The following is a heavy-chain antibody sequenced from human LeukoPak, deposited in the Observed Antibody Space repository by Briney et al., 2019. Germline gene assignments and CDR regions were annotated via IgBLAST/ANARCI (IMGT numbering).Heavy chain of an antibody. CDR2: IYYSGST. D-gene: IGHD3-10*01. CDR3: ARETPPYYYGSGSSSNFDY. J-gene: IGHJ4*02. V-gene: IGHV4-30-4*08. Sequence: SQTLSLTCTVSGGSISSGDYYWSWIRQPPGKSMEWIGYIYYSGSTYYNPSLKSRVTISVDTSKNQFSLKLSSVTAADTAVYYCARETPPYYYGSGSSSNFDYWGQGTLVTVSS. CDR1: GGSISSGDYY.